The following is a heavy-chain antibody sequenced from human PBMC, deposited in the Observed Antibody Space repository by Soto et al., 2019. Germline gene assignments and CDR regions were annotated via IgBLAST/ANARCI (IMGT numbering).Heavy chain of an antibody. Sequence: LRLSCAASGFSFRGYFMSWMRQAPGKGLEWVAYIGPYGNSKYYADSVKGRFTISRDDATNSLYLHMNSLRAEDTAVYYCARDDYTYGVYWGQGTPVTVSS. D-gene: IGHD2-2*02. J-gene: IGHJ4*02. CDR3: ARDDYTYGVY. V-gene: IGHV3-11*01. CDR2: IGPYGNSK. CDR1: GFSFRGYF.